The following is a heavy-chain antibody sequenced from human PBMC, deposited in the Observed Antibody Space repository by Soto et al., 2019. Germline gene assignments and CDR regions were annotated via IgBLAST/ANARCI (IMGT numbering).Heavy chain of an antibody. CDR3: AREGDSIAALGTTRYYYYKDV. J-gene: IGHJ6*03. Sequence: GASVKVSCKASGYTFTSYGISWVRQAPGQGLEWMGWISAYNGNTNYAQKLQGRVTMTTDTSTSTAYMELRSLRSDDTAVYYCAREGDSIAALGTTRYYYYKDVWGKGTTVTVSS. D-gene: IGHD6-6*01. CDR2: ISAYNGNT. CDR1: GYTFTSYG. V-gene: IGHV1-18*01.